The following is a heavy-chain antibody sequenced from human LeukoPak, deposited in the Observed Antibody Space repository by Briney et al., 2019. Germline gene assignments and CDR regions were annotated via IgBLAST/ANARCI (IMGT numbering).Heavy chain of an antibody. V-gene: IGHV1-69*04. CDR3: ARGYVSGPEVG. CDR2: IIPIFGIA. Sequence: ASVKVSCKASGGTFSSYAISWVRQAPGQGLEWTGRIIPIFGIANYAQKFQGRVTITADKSTSTAYMELSSLRSEDTAVYYCARGYVSGPEVGWGQGTLVTVSS. CDR1: GGTFSSYA. D-gene: IGHD2-15*01. J-gene: IGHJ4*02.